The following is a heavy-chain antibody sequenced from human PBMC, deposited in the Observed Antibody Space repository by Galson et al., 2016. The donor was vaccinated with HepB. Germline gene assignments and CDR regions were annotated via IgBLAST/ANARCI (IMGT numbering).Heavy chain of an antibody. CDR2: IDWDDDK. CDR3: ARVHFRREDNRAGYYGMDV. CDR1: GFSLSSSGMC. D-gene: IGHD1-14*01. V-gene: IGHV2-70*11. J-gene: IGHJ6*02. Sequence: PALVKPTQSLTLTCTFSGFSLSSSGMCVSWIRQPPGKALEWLGRIDWDDDKYYTTSLKTRLAISKDTSKSQVVLTMTNMDPGDTGPYYCARVHFRREDNRAGYYGMDVWGQGTTVTVSS.